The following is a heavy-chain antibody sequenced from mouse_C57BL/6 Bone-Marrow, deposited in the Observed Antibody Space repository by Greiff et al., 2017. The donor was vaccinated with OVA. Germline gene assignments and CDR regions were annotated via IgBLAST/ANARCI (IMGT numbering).Heavy chain of an antibody. J-gene: IGHJ2*01. Sequence: EVQLQESGPELVKPGASVKMSCKASGYTFTDYNMHWVKQSHGKSLEWIGYINPNNGGTSYNQKFKGKATLTVNKSSSTAYMELRSLTSEDSAVYYCARYGTTVVAHFDYWGQGTTLTVSS. CDR3: ARYGTTVVAHFDY. CDR2: INPNNGGT. CDR1: GYTFTDYN. V-gene: IGHV1-22*01. D-gene: IGHD1-1*01.